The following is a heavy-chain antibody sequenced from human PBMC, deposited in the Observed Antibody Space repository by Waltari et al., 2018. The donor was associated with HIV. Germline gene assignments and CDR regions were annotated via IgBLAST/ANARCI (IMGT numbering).Heavy chain of an antibody. CDR3: AHQTWGGWGGPDC. Sequence: QVTVRESGPALVKPTQTLTLTCTISGFSLSTSEMCVSWIRQSPGKALEWLARVDWDDDKYYSTSLKTRLTISRDTSKNQVGLTMTNVDAVDTATYDCAHQTWGGWGGPDCWGQGTLVTVSS. J-gene: IGHJ4*02. D-gene: IGHD3-16*01. V-gene: IGHV2-70*15. CDR2: VDWDDDK. CDR1: GFSLSTSEMC.